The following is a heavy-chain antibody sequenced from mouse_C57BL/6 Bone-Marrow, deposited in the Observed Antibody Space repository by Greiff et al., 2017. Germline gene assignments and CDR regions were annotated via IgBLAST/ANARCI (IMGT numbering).Heavy chain of an antibody. CDR2: IDTSDSYT. J-gene: IGHJ1*01. D-gene: IGHD4-1*01. Sequence: VQLQQPGAELVMPGASVKMSCKASGYTFTDYWMHWVKQRPGQGLEWIGAIDTSDSYTSYNQKFKGKATLTVDESSSTAYKQLSSLTSEDSAVYYCARLGRWYFDVWGAGTTVTVSS. CDR1: GYTFTDYW. CDR3: ARLGRWYFDV. V-gene: IGHV1-69*01.